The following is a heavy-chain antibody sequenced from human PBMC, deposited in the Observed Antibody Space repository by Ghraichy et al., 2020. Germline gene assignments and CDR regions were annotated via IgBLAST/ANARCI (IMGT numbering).Heavy chain of an antibody. J-gene: IGHJ6*02. CDR2: INHSGST. Sequence: SETLSLTCAVYGGSFSGYYWSWIRQPPGKGLEWIGEINHSGSTNYNPSLKSRVTISVDTSKNQFSLKLSSVTAADTAVYYCARWESYYYYYYGMDVWGQGTTVTVSS. D-gene: IGHD1-26*01. CDR1: GGSFSGYY. V-gene: IGHV4-34*01. CDR3: ARWESYYYYYYGMDV.